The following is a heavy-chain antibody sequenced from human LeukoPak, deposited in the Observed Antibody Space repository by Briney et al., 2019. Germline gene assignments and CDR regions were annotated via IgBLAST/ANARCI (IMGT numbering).Heavy chain of an antibody. CDR1: GFTFSSYA. CDR2: ISGSGGST. CDR3: AKESSGWLPPIKYFQH. D-gene: IGHD6-19*01. V-gene: IGHV3-23*01. Sequence: GGSLRLSCAASGFTFSSYAMSWVRQAPGKGLGWVSAISGSGGSTYYADSVKGRFTISRDNSKNTLYLQMNSLRAEDTAVYYCAKESSGWLPPIKYFQHWGQGTLVTVSS. J-gene: IGHJ1*01.